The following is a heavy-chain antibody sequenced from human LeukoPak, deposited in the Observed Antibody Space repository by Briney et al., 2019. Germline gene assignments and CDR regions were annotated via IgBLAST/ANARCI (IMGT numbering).Heavy chain of an antibody. J-gene: IGHJ4*02. Sequence: PGGSLRLSCAASGFTFSSYGMHWVRQAPGKGLEWVAFIRYDGSNKYYADSVKGRFTISRDNSKNTLYLQMNSLRAEDTAVYYCAKANSRFIVVVPAATPDYWGQGTLVTVSS. D-gene: IGHD2-2*01. CDR2: IRYDGSNK. V-gene: IGHV3-30*02. CDR3: AKANSRFIVVVPAATPDY. CDR1: GFTFSSYG.